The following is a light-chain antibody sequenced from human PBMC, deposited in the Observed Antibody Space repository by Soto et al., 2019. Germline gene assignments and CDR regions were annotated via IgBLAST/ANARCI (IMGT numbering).Light chain of an antibody. CDR2: AAS. Sequence: DIQMTQSPSSLSASIGDRVTITCRASEGISNYLAWFQQKPGKVPKLLIYAASTLQSGVPSRFSGSGSRTDFTLTISSLQPDDVATYYCQKYNSGGPLTFGGGTKVEIK. CDR3: QKYNSGGPLT. CDR1: EGISNY. J-gene: IGKJ4*01. V-gene: IGKV1-27*01.